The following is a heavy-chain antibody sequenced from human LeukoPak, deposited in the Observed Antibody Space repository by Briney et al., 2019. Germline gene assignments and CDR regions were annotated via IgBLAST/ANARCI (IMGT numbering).Heavy chain of an antibody. Sequence: SETLSLTCAVYGGSFSGYYWSWIRQPPGKGLEWIGEINHSGSTNYNPSLKSRVTISVDTSKNQFSPKLSSVTAADTAVYFCARSFDWNYDLWGRGTLVTVSS. V-gene: IGHV4-34*01. J-gene: IGHJ2*01. CDR3: ARSFDWNYDL. D-gene: IGHD3-10*01. CDR2: INHSGST. CDR1: GGSFSGYY.